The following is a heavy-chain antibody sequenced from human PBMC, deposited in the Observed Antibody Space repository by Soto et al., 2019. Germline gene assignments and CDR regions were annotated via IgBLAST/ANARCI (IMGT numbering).Heavy chain of an antibody. D-gene: IGHD6-19*01. J-gene: IGHJ4*02. V-gene: IGHV3-74*01. Sequence: EVQLVESGGGLVQPGGSLRLSCAGSGFALSSSWMHWVRQDPGKGLVWVSRINFDGSSTDYADSVGGRFTISRDNAKNTLYLEMNSLRADDTAVYHCARGPRGWYGFDYWGQGNLVTVSS. CDR3: ARGPRGWYGFDY. CDR1: GFALSSSW. CDR2: INFDGSST.